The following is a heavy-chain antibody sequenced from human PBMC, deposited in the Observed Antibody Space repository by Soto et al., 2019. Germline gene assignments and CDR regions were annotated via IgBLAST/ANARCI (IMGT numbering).Heavy chain of an antibody. CDR1: GFSFSTYN. D-gene: IGHD3-16*01. Sequence: GGSLRLSCAASGFSFSTYNMNWVRQAPGKGLEWVSYISSSSGSIYYADSVKGRFTISRDNAKNSLYLQMNSLRAEDTAVYYCARGALSYMDVWGKGTTVTV. V-gene: IGHV3-48*01. J-gene: IGHJ6*03. CDR3: ARGALSYMDV. CDR2: ISSSSGSI.